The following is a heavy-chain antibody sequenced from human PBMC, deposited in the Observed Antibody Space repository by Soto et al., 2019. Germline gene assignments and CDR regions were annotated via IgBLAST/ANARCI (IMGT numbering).Heavy chain of an antibody. CDR2: IVVGSGNT. J-gene: IGHJ4*02. CDR3: AAYRIAAAGVLIDY. D-gene: IGHD6-13*01. CDR1: GFTFTSSA. V-gene: IGHV1-58*02. Sequence: SVKVSCKASGFTFTSSAMQWVRQARGQRLEWIGWIVVGSGNTNYAQKFQERVTITRDMSTSTAYMELSSLRSEDTAVYYCAAYRIAAAGVLIDYWGQGTLVTVS.